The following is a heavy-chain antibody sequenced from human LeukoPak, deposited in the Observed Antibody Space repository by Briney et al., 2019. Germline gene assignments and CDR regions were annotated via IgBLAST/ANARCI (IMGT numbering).Heavy chain of an antibody. J-gene: IGHJ4*02. D-gene: IGHD2-15*01. CDR2: ISSSSSYI. Sequence: GGSLRLSCAASGFTFSSYSMNWVRQAPGKGLEWVSSISSSSSYIYHADSVKGRFTISRDNAKNSLYLQMNSLRAEDTAVYYCARDDWDCSGGSCYSVYWGQGTLVTVSS. CDR3: ARDDWDCSGGSCYSVY. V-gene: IGHV3-21*01. CDR1: GFTFSSYS.